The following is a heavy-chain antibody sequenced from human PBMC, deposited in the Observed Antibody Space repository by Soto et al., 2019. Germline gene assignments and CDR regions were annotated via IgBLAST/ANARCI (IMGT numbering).Heavy chain of an antibody. CDR3: ARLILRATDAFDI. V-gene: IGHV5-51*01. CDR1: GYSFTSYW. CDR2: IYPGDSDT. D-gene: IGHD2-8*01. Sequence: SLKISCKGSGYSFTSYWIGWVRQMPGKGLEWMGIIYPGDSDTRYSPSFQGQVTISADKSISTAYLQWSSLKASDTAMYYCARLILRATDAFDIWGQGTMVTVSS. J-gene: IGHJ3*02.